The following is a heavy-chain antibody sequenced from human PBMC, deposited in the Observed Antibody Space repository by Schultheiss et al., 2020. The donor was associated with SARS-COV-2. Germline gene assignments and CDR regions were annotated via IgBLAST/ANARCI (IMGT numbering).Heavy chain of an antibody. CDR2: ISSSSSYI. CDR1: GFTFSSYA. CDR3: ARDSSYCSGGSCYSFPVDY. D-gene: IGHD2-15*01. V-gene: IGHV3-21*01. J-gene: IGHJ4*02. Sequence: GGSLRLSCAASGFTFSSYAMSWVRQAPGKGLEWVSSISSSSSYIYYADSVKGRFTISRDNAKNSLYLQMNSLRAEDTAVYYCARDSSYCSGGSCYSFPVDYWGQGTLVTVSS.